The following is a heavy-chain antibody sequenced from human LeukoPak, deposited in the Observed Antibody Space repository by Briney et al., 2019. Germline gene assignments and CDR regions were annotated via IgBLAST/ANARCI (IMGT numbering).Heavy chain of an antibody. J-gene: IGHJ4*02. D-gene: IGHD4-23*01. CDR2: ISGSGGST. Sequence: GGSLRLSCAASGFTFSSYAMSWVRQAPGKGLEWVSAISGSGGSTYYADSVKGRFTISRDNSKNTLYPQMNSLRAEDTAVYYCASLNGNLFDYWGQGTLVTVSS. CDR1: GFTFSSYA. CDR3: ASLNGNLFDY. V-gene: IGHV3-23*01.